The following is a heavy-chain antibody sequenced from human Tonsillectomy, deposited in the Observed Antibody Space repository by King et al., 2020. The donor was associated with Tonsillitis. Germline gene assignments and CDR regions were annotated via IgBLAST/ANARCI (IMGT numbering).Heavy chain of an antibody. D-gene: IGHD5-24*01. CDR1: GITFSSYG. CDR3: AKDNRDGYLWETSDAFDI. J-gene: IGHJ3*02. CDR2: ISYDGINK. Sequence: VQLVESGGGVVQPGRSLRLSCAASGITFSSYGMNWVRQAPGKGLEWVAVISYDGINKYYADSVKGRFTISRDNSKNTLYLQMNSLRVEDTAVYYCAKDNRDGYLWETSDAFDIWGQGTLVTVSS. V-gene: IGHV3-30*18.